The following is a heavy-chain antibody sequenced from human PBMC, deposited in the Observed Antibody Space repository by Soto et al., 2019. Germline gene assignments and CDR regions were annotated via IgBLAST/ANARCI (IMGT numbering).Heavy chain of an antibody. CDR1: GFAFGNYPM. CDR2: ISFRGNI. CDR3: GRLSYCDGGSCGPVDL. J-gene: IGHJ5*02. Sequence: AQLLQSGGGLVPPGGSLRLSCVASGFAFGNYPMAWVRQTPGKGLQWIGHISFRGNIYHNPSLTSRISISADTSRNQFSLSLTSVTAADTAVYHCGRLSYCDGGSCGPVDLWGQGAPLTVSS. D-gene: IGHD2-15*01. V-gene: IGHV4-28*05.